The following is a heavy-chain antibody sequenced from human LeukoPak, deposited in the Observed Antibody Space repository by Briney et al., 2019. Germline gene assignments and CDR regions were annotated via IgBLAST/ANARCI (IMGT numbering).Heavy chain of an antibody. Sequence: GGSLRLPCAASGFTFSSYAMSWLRQAPGNGLACVSAISGSGGSTYYADSVKGRFTISRDTSKNTLYLQMNSLRAEDTAVYYCAKSRVWGSYRLYYFDYWGQGTLVTVSS. D-gene: IGHD3-16*02. CDR2: ISGSGGST. CDR3: AKSRVWGSYRLYYFDY. J-gene: IGHJ4*02. CDR1: GFTFSSYA. V-gene: IGHV3-23*01.